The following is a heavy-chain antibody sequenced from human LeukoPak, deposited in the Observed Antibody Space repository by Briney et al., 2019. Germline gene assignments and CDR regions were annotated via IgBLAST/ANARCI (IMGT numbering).Heavy chain of an antibody. CDR3: ARRIRGAPTYY. V-gene: IGHV1-8*01. CDR2: MNPNSGNT. Sequence: GASVKVSCKASGYTFTTYDLNWVRQATGQGLEWMGWMNPNSGNTGYAQKFQGRVTMTRNISITTAYMELSNLTSEDTAVYYCARRIRGAPTYYWGQGTLVTVSS. D-gene: IGHD3-10*01. CDR1: GYTFTTYD. J-gene: IGHJ4*02.